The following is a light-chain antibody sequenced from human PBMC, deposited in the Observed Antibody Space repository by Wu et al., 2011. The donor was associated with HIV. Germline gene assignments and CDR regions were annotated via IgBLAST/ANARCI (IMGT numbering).Light chain of an antibody. CDR1: QSVSSPY. V-gene: IGKV3-20*01. Sequence: EIVLTQSPGTLSLSPGERATLSCRASQSVSSPYLAWYQQKPGQAPRLLIYGASSRATGIPDRFRGSGSGTDFTLTISRLEPEDFAVYHCQQYASSPWTF. CDR3: QQYASSPWT. CDR2: GAS. J-gene: IGKJ1*01.